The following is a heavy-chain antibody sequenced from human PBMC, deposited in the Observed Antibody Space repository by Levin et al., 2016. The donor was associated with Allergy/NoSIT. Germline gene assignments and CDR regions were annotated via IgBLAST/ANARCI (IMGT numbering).Heavy chain of an antibody. J-gene: IGHJ4*02. D-gene: IGHD3-10*01. Sequence: WVRQAPGQGLEWMGWINTNTGNPTYAQGFTGRFVFSLDTSVSTAYLQISSLKAEDTAVYYCARVSEVVLLWFGDHNSLDYWGQGTLVTVSS. CDR3: ARVSEVVLLWFGDHNSLDY. CDR2: INTNTGNP. V-gene: IGHV7-4-1*02.